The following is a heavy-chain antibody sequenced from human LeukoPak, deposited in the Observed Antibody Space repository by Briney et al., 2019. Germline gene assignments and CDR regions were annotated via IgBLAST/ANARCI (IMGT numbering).Heavy chain of an antibody. V-gene: IGHV4-59*12. J-gene: IGHJ4*02. D-gene: IGHD3-3*01. CDR2: IYYSGST. Sequence: TSETLSLTCTVSGGSISSYYWSWIRQPPGKGLEWIGYIYYSGSTNYNPSLKSRVTISVDTSKNQFSLKLSSVTAANTAVYYCARSPPRGFWSGRLYFDYWGQGTLVTVSS. CDR1: GGSISSYY. CDR3: ARSPPRGFWSGRLYFDY.